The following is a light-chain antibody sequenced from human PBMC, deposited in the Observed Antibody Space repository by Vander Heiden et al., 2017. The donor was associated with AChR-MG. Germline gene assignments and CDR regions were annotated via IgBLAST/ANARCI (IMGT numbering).Light chain of an antibody. Sequence: SVLIQLQLASGTLGQWVTSSCSGSTSNIGRNTVSWYQQLPGTAPKLLIYRNNQRPSGVPDRFSGSRSGTSASLAFSGLQSEDEADYYCAAWDDSLTGYVFGTGTKVTVL. CDR1: TSNIGRNT. V-gene: IGLV1-44*01. CDR3: AAWDDSLTGYV. J-gene: IGLJ1*01. CDR2: RNN.